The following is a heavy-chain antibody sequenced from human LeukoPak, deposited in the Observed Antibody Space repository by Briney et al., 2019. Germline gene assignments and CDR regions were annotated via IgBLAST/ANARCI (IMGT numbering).Heavy chain of an antibody. V-gene: IGHV1-18*01. CDR3: ARDYSIAAAGRQDAFDI. CDR2: ISAYNGNT. D-gene: IGHD6-13*01. Sequence: ASVKVSCKASGYTLRNYGISWVRQAPGQGLEWMGWISAYNGNTNYAQKLQGRVTMTTDTSTSTAYMELRSLRSDDTAVYYCARDYSIAAAGRQDAFDIWGQGTMVTVSS. J-gene: IGHJ3*02. CDR1: GYTLRNYG.